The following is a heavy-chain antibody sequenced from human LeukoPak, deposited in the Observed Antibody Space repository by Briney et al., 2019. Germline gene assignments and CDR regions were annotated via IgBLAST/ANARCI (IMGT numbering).Heavy chain of an antibody. CDR1: GLTFRNCA. J-gene: IGHJ4*02. V-gene: IGHV3-23*01. Sequence: PGGSLRLSCAASGLTFRNCAMSWVRQAPGKGLEWVSAISNSGDSTHYADSVKGRFTISRDNSKNTVYLQMNSLRAEDAAVYYCAKEQWRQQLLFVDYWGQGTLVTVSS. CDR2: ISNSGDST. D-gene: IGHD2-21*01. CDR3: AKEQWRQQLLFVDY.